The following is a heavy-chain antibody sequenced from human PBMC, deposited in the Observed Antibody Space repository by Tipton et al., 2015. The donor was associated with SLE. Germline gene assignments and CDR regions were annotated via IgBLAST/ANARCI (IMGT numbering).Heavy chain of an antibody. CDR1: GGSVSSGAYY. V-gene: IGHV4-31*03. D-gene: IGHD1-14*01. CDR3: ANAGNWFDP. J-gene: IGHJ5*02. Sequence: GLVKPSETLSLTCTVSGGSVSSGAYYWSWIRQFSGKGLEWLGYIDNSGTTYYNPSLKSRLTISVDTSENQFSLQLSSVTAADTAVYYCANAGNWFDPWGQGTLVTVSS. CDR2: IDNSGTT.